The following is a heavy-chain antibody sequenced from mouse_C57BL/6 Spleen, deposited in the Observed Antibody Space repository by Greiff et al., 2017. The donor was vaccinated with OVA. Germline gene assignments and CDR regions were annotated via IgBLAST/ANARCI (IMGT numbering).Heavy chain of an antibody. D-gene: IGHD2-12*01. Sequence: VQLQQSGAELVKPGASVKLSCTASGFNIKDYYMHWVKQRTEQGLEWIGRIDPGDGETKYAPKFQGKATITADTSSSTAYLELSSLTSEDTAVYYCARLCYSSCACFDVWGTGTPVTVSA. J-gene: IGHJ1*03. V-gene: IGHV14-2*01. CDR3: ARLCYSSCACFDV. CDR2: IDPGDGET. CDR1: GFNIKDYY.